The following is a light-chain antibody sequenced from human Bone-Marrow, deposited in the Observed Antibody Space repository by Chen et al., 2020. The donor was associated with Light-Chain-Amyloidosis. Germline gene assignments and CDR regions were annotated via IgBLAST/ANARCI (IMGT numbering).Light chain of an antibody. Sequence: SYVLTQPSSVSVAPGQTATIACGGNNIGSTSVHWYQQTPGQAPLLVGYDDSDRPSGIPERLSGSNSGNTATLTISRFEAGDEADYYCQVWDRSSDRPVFGGGTKLTVL. CDR3: QVWDRSSDRPV. V-gene: IGLV3-21*02. CDR1: NIGSTS. J-gene: IGLJ3*02. CDR2: DDS.